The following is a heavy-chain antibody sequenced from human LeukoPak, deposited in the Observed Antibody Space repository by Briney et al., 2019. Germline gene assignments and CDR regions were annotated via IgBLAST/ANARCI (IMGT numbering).Heavy chain of an antibody. V-gene: IGHV3-23*01. D-gene: IGHD6-19*01. Sequence: PGGSLRLSCAAFGFAFNFYAMTWVRQAPGKGLQWVSTNASGGNTYYADSVRGRFTISRDNSKDTLYLQLNSLTAEDTAIYYCAKPISGGLAVSADWFDPWGQGTLVTVSS. CDR1: GFAFNFYA. CDR2: NASGGNT. CDR3: AKPISGGLAVSADWFDP. J-gene: IGHJ5*02.